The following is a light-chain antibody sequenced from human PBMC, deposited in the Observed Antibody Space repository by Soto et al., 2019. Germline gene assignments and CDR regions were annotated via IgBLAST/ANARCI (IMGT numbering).Light chain of an antibody. CDR3: QQYGSSPIT. V-gene: IGKV3-20*01. CDR1: QSVSSTN. CDR2: GAS. Sequence: EMVLTQSPGTLPLSPGERAALSCRASQSVSSTNLAWYQQKPGQAPRPLIYGASSRATGIPDRFSGSGSGTDFTLTISRLEPEDFAVYYCQQYGSSPITFGQGTRLEIK. J-gene: IGKJ5*01.